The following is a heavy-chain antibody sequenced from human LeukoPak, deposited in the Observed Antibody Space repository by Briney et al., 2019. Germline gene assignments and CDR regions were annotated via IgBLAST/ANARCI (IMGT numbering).Heavy chain of an antibody. J-gene: IGHJ4*02. V-gene: IGHV1-46*01. Sequence: ASVKVSCKASGYSFTNNYIHWVRQAPGQGLEWMGMIYPRDGSTSYAQKFQGRVTVTSDTSTSTVHTELSGLRSEDTAVYYCARDQEGFDYWGQGTLVTVSS. CDR2: IYPRDGST. CDR1: GYSFTNNY. CDR3: ARDQEGFDY.